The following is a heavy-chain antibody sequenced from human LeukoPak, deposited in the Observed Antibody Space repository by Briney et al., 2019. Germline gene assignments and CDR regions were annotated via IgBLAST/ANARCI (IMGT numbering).Heavy chain of an antibody. Sequence: PGGSLRLSCSASGFTFSNYAMHWVRQAPGKGLEYVSAISSNGGSTYYADSVKGRFTISRDNAKNSLYLQMNSLRAEDTAVYYCARVGGDYGLDYWGQGTLVTVSS. CDR1: GFTFSNYA. J-gene: IGHJ4*02. CDR2: ISSNGGST. V-gene: IGHV3-64*04. D-gene: IGHD4-17*01. CDR3: ARVGGDYGLDY.